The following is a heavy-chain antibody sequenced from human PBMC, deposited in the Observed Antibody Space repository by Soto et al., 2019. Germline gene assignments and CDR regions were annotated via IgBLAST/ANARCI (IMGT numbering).Heavy chain of an antibody. CDR1: GGSISSHY. V-gene: IGHV4-59*11. J-gene: IGHJ6*02. CDR2: IYYRGST. CDR3: ARDGRESSGMDL. D-gene: IGHD1-26*01. Sequence: LALTCTVSGGSISSHYWSWVRQAPGKGLEWIGHIYYRGSTTYNPSLRSRSTISVDTSNNQFSLKLNSVTTADTAVYYCARDGRESSGMDLWGQGTKVTVSS.